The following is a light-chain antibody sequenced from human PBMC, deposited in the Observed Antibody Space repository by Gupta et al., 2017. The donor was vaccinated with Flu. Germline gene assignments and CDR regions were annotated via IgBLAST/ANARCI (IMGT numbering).Light chain of an antibody. J-gene: IGKJ2*01. Sequence: SLGERATINCKSSQSVLYSSNNKNYLAWYQQKPGQPPKLLISWASTREFGVPDRFRGSGSGTDFTLTISSLQAEDVAVYYCQQYYITPYTFGQGTKLEIK. V-gene: IGKV4-1*01. CDR1: QSVLYSSNNKNY. CDR3: QQYYITPYT. CDR2: WAS.